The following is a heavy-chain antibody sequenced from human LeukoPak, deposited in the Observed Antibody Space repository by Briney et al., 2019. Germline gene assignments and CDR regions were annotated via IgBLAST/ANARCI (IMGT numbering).Heavy chain of an antibody. CDR3: ARLGVEPTYFDY. V-gene: IGHV5-51*01. Sequence: GESLKISCEGSGYSFCTYWIGWVRQMPGKGLEWMGIIYPGDSDTRYSPSFQGQVAISADRSISAAYLQWSSLKSSDTAMYYCARLGVEPTYFDYWGQGTLVTVSS. CDR2: IYPGDSDT. J-gene: IGHJ4*02. CDR1: GYSFCTYW. D-gene: IGHD1-26*01.